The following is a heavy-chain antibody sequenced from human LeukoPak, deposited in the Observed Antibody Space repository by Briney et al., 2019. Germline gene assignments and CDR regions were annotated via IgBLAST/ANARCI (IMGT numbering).Heavy chain of an antibody. V-gene: IGHV3-48*03. Sequence: PGGSLRLSCAASGFTLSSYEMNWVRQAPGKGLEWVSYSSGSGSTMYYADSVKGRFTISRDNAKNSLYLQMNSLRAEDTAVYYCARELAGSRWDYFDFWGRGTLVTVSS. J-gene: IGHJ4*02. CDR3: ARELAGSRWDYFDF. CDR1: GFTLSSYE. CDR2: SSGSGSTM. D-gene: IGHD4-23*01.